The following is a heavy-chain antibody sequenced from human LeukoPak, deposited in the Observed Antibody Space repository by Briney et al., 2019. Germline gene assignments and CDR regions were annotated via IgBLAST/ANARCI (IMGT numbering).Heavy chain of an antibody. CDR2: INAGNGNT. CDR1: GYTFTSYA. D-gene: IGHD2-21*01. V-gene: IGHV1-3*01. CDR3: AGESPYSYRGVSFDP. Sequence: GASVKVSCKASGYTFTSYAIHWVRQAPGQRLEWMGWINAGNGNTKYSQKLQGRVTITRDTSASTAYMELSSLRSEDTAVYYCAGESPYSYRGVSFDPWGQAPLVTVPS. J-gene: IGHJ5*02.